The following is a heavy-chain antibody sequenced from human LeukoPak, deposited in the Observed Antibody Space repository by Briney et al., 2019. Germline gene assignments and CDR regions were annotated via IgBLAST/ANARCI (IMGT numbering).Heavy chain of an antibody. CDR3: ASQIVVVPAARPYGMDV. J-gene: IGHJ6*02. CDR1: GGTFSNYA. CDR2: IIPIFGTA. V-gene: IGHV1-69*13. D-gene: IGHD2-2*01. Sequence: ASVTVSFKASGGTFSNYAISWVRQPPGQGLEWMGGIIPIFGTANYAQKFQGRVTITADESTSTAYMELSSLRSEDTAVYYCASQIVVVPAARPYGMDVWGQGTTVTVSS.